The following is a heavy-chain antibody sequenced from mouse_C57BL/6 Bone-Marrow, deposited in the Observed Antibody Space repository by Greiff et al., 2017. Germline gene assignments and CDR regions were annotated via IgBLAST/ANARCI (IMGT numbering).Heavy chain of an antibody. CDR3: ARNYYDNRYYFDY. Sequence: QVQLQQPGAELVRPGTSVKLSCKASGYTFTSYWMHWVKQRPGQGLEWIGVIDPSDSYTNYNQKFKGKATLTVDTSSSTAYMQLSSLTSEDSAVYYCARNYYDNRYYFDYWGQGTTLTVSS. CDR2: IDPSDSYT. D-gene: IGHD2-1*01. V-gene: IGHV1-59*01. CDR1: GYTFTSYW. J-gene: IGHJ2*01.